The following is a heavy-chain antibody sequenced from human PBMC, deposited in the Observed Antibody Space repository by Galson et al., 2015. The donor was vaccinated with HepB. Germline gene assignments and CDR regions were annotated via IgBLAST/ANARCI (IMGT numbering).Heavy chain of an antibody. CDR2: ISGSGGST. V-gene: IGHV3-23*01. CDR1: GFTFSSYA. D-gene: IGHD3-10*01. CDR3: AKDSLGLLWFGEIHAPARNWYFDL. Sequence: SLRLSCAASGFTFSSYAMSWVRQAPGKGLEWVSAISGSGGSTYYADSVKGRFTISRDNSKNTLYLQMNSLRAEDTAVYYCAKDSLGLLWFGEIHAPARNWYFDLWGRGTLVTVSS. J-gene: IGHJ2*01.